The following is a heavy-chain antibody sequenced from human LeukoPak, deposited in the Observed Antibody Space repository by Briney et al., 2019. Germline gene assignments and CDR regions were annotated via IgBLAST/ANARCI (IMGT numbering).Heavy chain of an antibody. CDR3: AKVKTGYYMLDY. Sequence: PGGSLRLSCAASGFTFSSYAMSWVRQAPGKGLEWVSAISGSGGSTYYADSVKGRFTISRDNSKNTLYLQMNSLRAEDTAVHYCAKVKTGYYMLDYWGQGTLVTVSS. J-gene: IGHJ4*02. V-gene: IGHV3-23*01. CDR1: GFTFSSYA. D-gene: IGHD3-9*01. CDR2: ISGSGGST.